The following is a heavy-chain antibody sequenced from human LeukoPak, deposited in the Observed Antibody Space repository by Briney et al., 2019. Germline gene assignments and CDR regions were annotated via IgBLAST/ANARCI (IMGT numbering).Heavy chain of an antibody. J-gene: IGHJ5*02. CDR2: ISSSGGTI. D-gene: IGHD3-22*01. CDR3: ARHFKCYYDSSGYYKP. Sequence: NPGGPLRLSCAASGFTFSDYYMSWIRQAPGKGLEWVSYISSSGGTIYYADSVRGRFTISRDNAKNSLYLQMNSLRAEDAAVYCCARHFKCYYDSSGYYKPGGQGTLVTVSS. CDR1: GFTFSDYY. V-gene: IGHV3-11*04.